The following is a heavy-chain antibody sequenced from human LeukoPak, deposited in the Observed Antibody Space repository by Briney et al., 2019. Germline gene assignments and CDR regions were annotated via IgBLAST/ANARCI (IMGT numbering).Heavy chain of an antibody. CDR2: IIPIFGTA. V-gene: IGHV1-69*13. D-gene: IGHD2-2*01. J-gene: IGHJ3*02. CDR1: GGTFSSYA. Sequence: SVKVSXKASGGTFSSYAISWVRQAPGQGLEWMGGIIPIFGTANYAQKFQGRVTITADESTSTAYMELSSLRSEDTAVYYCARGYCSSTSCSIARGAFDIWGQGTMVTVSS. CDR3: ARGYCSSTSCSIARGAFDI.